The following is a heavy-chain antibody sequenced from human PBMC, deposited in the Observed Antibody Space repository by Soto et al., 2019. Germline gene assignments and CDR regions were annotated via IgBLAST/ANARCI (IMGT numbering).Heavy chain of an antibody. CDR3: AKNSGGWYYYDSSGYYFDD. Sequence: GGSLRLSCAASGFTFSSYAMSWVRQAPGKGLEWVSAISGSGGSTYYADSVKGRFTISRDNSKNTLYLQMNSLRAEDTAVYYCAKNSGGWYYYDSSGYYFDDWGQGTLVTVSS. J-gene: IGHJ4*02. V-gene: IGHV3-23*01. D-gene: IGHD3-22*01. CDR2: ISGSGGST. CDR1: GFTFSSYA.